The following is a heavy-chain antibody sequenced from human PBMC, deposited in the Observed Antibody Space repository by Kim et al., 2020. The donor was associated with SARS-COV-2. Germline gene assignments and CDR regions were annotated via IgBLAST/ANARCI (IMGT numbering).Heavy chain of an antibody. CDR1: GFTFSSYW. V-gene: IGHV3-7*01. CDR3: ARRGRQPWYYYDSSGYSDFDY. J-gene: IGHJ4*02. CDR2: IKQDGSEK. Sequence: GGSLRLSCAASGFTFSSYWMSWVRQAPGKGLEWVANIKQDGSEKYYVDSVKGRFTISRDNAKNSLYLQMNSLRAEDTAVYYCARRGRQPWYYYDSSGYSDFDYWGQGTLVTVSS. D-gene: IGHD3-22*01.